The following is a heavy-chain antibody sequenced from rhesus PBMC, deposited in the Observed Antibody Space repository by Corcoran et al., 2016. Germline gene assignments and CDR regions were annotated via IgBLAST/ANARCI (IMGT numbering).Heavy chain of an antibody. J-gene: IGHJ4*01. D-gene: IGHD6-13*01. CDR1: GGSIIRSHW. CDR3: ARDLIAAGRQFDY. Sequence: QVQLQESGPAAVKPSETRSLTGGVSGGSIIRSHWWSGVRQAPGKGLEWIGGIYGSGGRTENNPALKSRVTISIDTSKNQFSLKLSSVTAADTAVYYCARDLIAAGRQFDYWGQGVLVTVSS. CDR2: IYGSGGRT. V-gene: IGHV4-93*01.